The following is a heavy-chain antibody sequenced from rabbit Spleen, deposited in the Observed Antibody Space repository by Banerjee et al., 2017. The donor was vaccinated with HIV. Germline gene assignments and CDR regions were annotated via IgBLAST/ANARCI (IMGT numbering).Heavy chain of an antibody. CDR3: ARAIVPWLGLTRLDL. CDR1: GFDFSNYG. CDR2: IYSAKGST. J-gene: IGHJ3*01. Sequence: QEQLEESGGGLVQPGGSPKLSCKASGFDFSNYGVSWVRQAPGKGLEWIGIIYSAKGSTDYASWVNGRFTISSDNAQSTVDLKMTSLTAADTATYFCARAIVPWLGLTRLDLWGQGTLVTVS. D-gene: IGHD4-1*01. V-gene: IGHV1S47*01.